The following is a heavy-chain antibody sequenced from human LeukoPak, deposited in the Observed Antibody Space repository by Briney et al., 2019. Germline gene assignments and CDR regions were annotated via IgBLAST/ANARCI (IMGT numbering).Heavy chain of an antibody. CDR3: ASAHYYDSSGYSLGDAFDI. J-gene: IGHJ3*02. CDR2: IYYSGST. CDR1: GGSISSSSYY. V-gene: IGHV4-39*01. D-gene: IGHD3-22*01. Sequence: SETLSLTCTDSGGSISSSSYYWGWIRQPPGKGLEWIGSIYYSGSTYYNPSLKSRVTISVDTSKNQFSLKLSSVTAADTAVYYCASAHYYDSSGYSLGDAFDIWGQGTMVTVSS.